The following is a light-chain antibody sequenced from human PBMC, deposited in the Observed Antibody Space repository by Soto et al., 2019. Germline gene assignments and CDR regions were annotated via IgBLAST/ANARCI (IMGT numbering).Light chain of an antibody. CDR3: MQGTHWPRT. CDR2: KVS. J-gene: IGKJ1*01. Sequence: DVVMTQSPLSLPVTLGQPASISCRSSQSLVHSNGNTYLNWFQQRPGRSPRRLIYKVSIRDSGVPDRFSGSGSGTDFTLKISRVEADDVGVYYCMQGTHWPRTFGQGTKVEIK. CDR1: QSLVHSNGNTY. V-gene: IGKV2-30*02.